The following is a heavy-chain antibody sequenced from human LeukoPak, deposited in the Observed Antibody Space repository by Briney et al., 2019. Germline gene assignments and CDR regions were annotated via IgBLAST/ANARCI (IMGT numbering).Heavy chain of an antibody. CDR2: INSDGSST. D-gene: IGHD5-12*01. Sequence: GGSLRLSCAASGFTFSSYWMQWIRQAPGKGLVWVSRINSDGSSTSYADSVKGRFTISRDNAKNTLYLQMNSLRAEDTAVYYCARDRVPTGADYWGQGTLVTVSS. V-gene: IGHV3-74*01. CDR3: ARDRVPTGADY. CDR1: GFTFSSYW. J-gene: IGHJ4*02.